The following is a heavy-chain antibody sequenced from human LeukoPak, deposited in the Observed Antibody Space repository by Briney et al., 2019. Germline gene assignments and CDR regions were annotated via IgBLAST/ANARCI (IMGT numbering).Heavy chain of an antibody. CDR2: ISAYNGNT. J-gene: IGHJ4*02. CDR1: GYTFTSYG. D-gene: IGHD2-15*01. V-gene: IGHV1-18*01. Sequence: ASVKVSCKASGYTFTSYGISWVRQAPGQGLEWMGWISAYNGNTNYAQKLQGRVTMTTDTSTSTAYMELRSLRSDDTAVYYCARLRLYCNGGSCLYYFDYWGEGTLVTVSS. CDR3: ARLRLYCNGGSCLYYFDY.